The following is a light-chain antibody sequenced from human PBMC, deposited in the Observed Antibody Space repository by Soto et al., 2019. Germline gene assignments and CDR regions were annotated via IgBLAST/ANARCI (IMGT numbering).Light chain of an antibody. CDR3: SSYASGSIYV. CDR2: EVS. CDR1: RRDVGDYNS. Sequence: QSVLAQPASVSGSPGQSITISCTGTRRDVGDYNSVSWYQQHPGKAPKLVIFEVSDRPSGVSNRFSGSKSGNTASLTISGLQPEDEADYYCSSYASGSIYVFGTGTKLTVL. J-gene: IGLJ1*01. V-gene: IGLV2-14*01.